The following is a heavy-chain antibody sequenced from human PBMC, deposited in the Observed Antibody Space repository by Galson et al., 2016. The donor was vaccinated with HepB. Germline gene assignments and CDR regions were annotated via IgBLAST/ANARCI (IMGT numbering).Heavy chain of an antibody. CDR3: ATSGYYPNWFDP. J-gene: IGHJ5*02. V-gene: IGHV1-18*01. CDR1: GYIFSKYG. D-gene: IGHD3-22*01. CDR2: ISENNDTK. Sequence: SVKVSCKASGYIFSKYGINWVRQAPGQGLEWMGWISENNDTKKYAQKFQGRVTLTTDTSTSTAYMELRSLRSVDTAVYYCATSGYYPNWFDPWGQGTLVTVSS.